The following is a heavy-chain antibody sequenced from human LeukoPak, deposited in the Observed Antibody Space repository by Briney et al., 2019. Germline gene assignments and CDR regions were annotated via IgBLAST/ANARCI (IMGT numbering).Heavy chain of an antibody. V-gene: IGHV3-7*04. J-gene: IGHJ4*02. CDR1: GFTFRTYW. CDR3: AKDRVPVSMI. D-gene: IGHD3-22*01. Sequence: PGGSLRLSCAASGFTFRTYWMTWVRQAPGKGLEWVASIKLDGSEKYYVDSVKGRFTISRDNAKNSLYLQMNSLRAEDTAVYYCAKDRVPVSMIWGQGTLVTVSS. CDR2: IKLDGSEK.